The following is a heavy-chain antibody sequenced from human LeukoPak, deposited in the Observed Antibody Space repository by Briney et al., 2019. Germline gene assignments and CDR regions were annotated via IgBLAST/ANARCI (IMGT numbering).Heavy chain of an antibody. J-gene: IGHJ5*02. CDR2: ISHTANG. CDR1: LGSLSSGPYS. V-gene: IGHV4-30-2*01. CDR3: AREFWGANAPGSWVDA. D-gene: IGHD3-16*01. Sequence: ALSLTRPVSLGSLSSGPYSWSCIRHPPGKGLEWLGYISHTANGDDSPSLKSRATISVDTTKNQFSLKLTSMTLADTAVYYCAREFWGANAPGSWVDAWGQGIPVTVS.